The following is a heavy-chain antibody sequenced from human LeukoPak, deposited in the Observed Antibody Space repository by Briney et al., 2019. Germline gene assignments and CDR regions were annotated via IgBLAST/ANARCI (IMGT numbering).Heavy chain of an antibody. Sequence: PSETLSLTCTVSGASITDYYWSWIRQPPAKGLEWIGYIYYTGSPNYNPSLKSRVTLPLDRSQNQFSLKLTSVTAADTAVYYCAYGGDAYKTGYWGQGTLVTVSS. CDR1: GASITDYY. CDR2: IYYTGSP. V-gene: IGHV4-59*01. D-gene: IGHD5-24*01. J-gene: IGHJ4*02. CDR3: AYGGDAYKTGY.